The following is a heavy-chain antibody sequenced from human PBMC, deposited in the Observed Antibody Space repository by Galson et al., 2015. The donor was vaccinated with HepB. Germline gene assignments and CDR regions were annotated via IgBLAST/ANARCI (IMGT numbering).Heavy chain of an antibody. CDR2: ISAYNGNT. D-gene: IGHD6-19*01. CDR1: GYTFTSYG. J-gene: IGHJ5*02. Sequence: SVKVSCKASGYTFTSYGISWVRQAPGQGLEWMGWISAYNGNTNYAQKLQGRVTMTTDTSTSTAYMELRSLRSDDTAVYYCASDPYSSGWYVLRSWGQGTLVTVSS. CDR3: ASDPYSSGWYVLRS. V-gene: IGHV1-18*04.